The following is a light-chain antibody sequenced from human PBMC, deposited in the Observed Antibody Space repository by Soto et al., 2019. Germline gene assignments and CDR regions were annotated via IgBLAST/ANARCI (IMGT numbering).Light chain of an antibody. CDR1: QNININ. J-gene: IGKJ4*01. V-gene: IGKV3D-15*01. CDR3: QQYKDWPPLT. Sequence: ELVMTQSPLTLSVSPGEIATLSRRASQNININLAWYQQIPGQAPRVLIYGASSRASGIPDRFSGSGSGTDFTLAINRLETDDFAFYYCQQYKDWPPLTFGGGTRVEIK. CDR2: GAS.